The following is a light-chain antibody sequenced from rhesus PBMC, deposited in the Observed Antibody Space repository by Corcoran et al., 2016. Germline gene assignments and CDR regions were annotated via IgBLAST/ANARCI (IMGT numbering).Light chain of an antibody. CDR3: LQYSSSPLT. J-gene: IGKJ4*01. V-gene: IGKV1-22*01. CDR1: QSISNW. CDR2: NAS. Sequence: DIQMTQSPSSLSASVGDTVTITCRASQSISNWLDWYQQKPGKAPKLLVYNASSLESGVPSRFSGSGSGTDFTLAISSLQPEDFATYYCLQYSSSPLTFGGGTNVEIK.